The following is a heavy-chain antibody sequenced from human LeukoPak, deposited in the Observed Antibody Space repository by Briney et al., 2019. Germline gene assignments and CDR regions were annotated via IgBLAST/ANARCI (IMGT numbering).Heavy chain of an antibody. CDR2: IYYSGTT. D-gene: IGHD3-10*01. CDR3: ARDRFYYGSGSYYGLDH. CDR1: GGSINHYY. V-gene: IGHV4-59*01. Sequence: PSETLTLTCTVSGGSINHYYWSWIRQPPGKGLEWIGHIYYSGTTNYNPSLKSRVTMSLDTPKTQFSLKMSSVTAADTAVYYCARDRFYYGSGSYYGLDHWGQGTLVTVSS. J-gene: IGHJ4*02.